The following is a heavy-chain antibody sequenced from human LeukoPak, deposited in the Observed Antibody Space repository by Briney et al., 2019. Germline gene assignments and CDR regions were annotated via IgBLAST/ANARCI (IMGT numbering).Heavy chain of an antibody. D-gene: IGHD4-23*01. Sequence: GGSPRLSCAASGFTFTSFWMSWVRQAPGKGLEWVANIKEDGSEKYYVDSVRGRFTISRDDAKNSVYLQMNSLRAEDSAVYYCARDRFGGMDVWGKGTSVTVSS. J-gene: IGHJ6*04. CDR2: IKEDGSEK. V-gene: IGHV3-7*01. CDR3: ARDRFGGMDV. CDR1: GFTFTSFW.